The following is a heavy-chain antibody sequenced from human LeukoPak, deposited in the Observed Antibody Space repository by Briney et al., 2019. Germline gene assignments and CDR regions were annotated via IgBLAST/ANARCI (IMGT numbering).Heavy chain of an antibody. CDR2: INPNSGGT. V-gene: IGHV1-2*02. Sequence: ASVKVSCKASGYTLTGYYMHWVRQAPGQGLEWMGWINPNSGGTNYAQKFQGRVTMTRDTSISTAYMELSGLRSDDTAVYYCAGEYCSSTSCYKAFDIWGQGTMVTVSS. J-gene: IGHJ3*02. CDR1: GYTLTGYY. CDR3: AGEYCSSTSCYKAFDI. D-gene: IGHD2-2*02.